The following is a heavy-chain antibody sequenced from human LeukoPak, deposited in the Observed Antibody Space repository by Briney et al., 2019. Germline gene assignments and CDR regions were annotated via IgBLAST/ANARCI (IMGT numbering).Heavy chain of an antibody. D-gene: IGHD1-26*01. CDR3: AKDGGTYPYFLDV. V-gene: IGHV3-7*03. Sequence: PGGSLRLSCAAPGFTFSSYWMGWVRQAPGKGVEWVANIKQDESGKYYVDSVKGRFTISRDNAENSMYLQMNSLRAEDTAIYICAKDGGTYPYFLDVWGKGTTVIVSS. J-gene: IGHJ6*03. CDR2: IKQDESGK. CDR1: GFTFSSYW.